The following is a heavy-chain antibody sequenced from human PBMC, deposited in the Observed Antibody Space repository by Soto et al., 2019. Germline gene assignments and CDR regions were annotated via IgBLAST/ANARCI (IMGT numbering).Heavy chain of an antibody. CDR2: ISYDGSNK. D-gene: IGHD1-26*01. CDR1: GFTFSSYG. V-gene: IGHV3-30*18. J-gene: IGHJ4*02. Sequence: PGGSLRLSCAASGFTFSSYGMHWVRQAPGKGLEWVAVISYDGSNKYYADSVKGRFTISRDNSKNTLYLQMNSLRAEDTAVYYCAKDGATPFDYWGQGTLVTVSS. CDR3: AKDGATPFDY.